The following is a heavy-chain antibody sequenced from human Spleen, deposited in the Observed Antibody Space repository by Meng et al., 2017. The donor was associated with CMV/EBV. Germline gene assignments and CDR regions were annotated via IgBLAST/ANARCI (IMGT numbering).Heavy chain of an antibody. CDR2: IENDGSST. V-gene: IGHV3-74*01. CDR1: GFTFSSYE. J-gene: IGHJ4*01. CDR3: ARGEIWRYFDSNPDY. Sequence: GESLKISCAASGFTFSSYEMTWVRQAPGKGLMWLSRIENDGSSTAYADSVKGRFTITRDNAESTLFLQMNSLRADDTAIYYCARGEIWRYFDSNPDYWGHGTLVTVSS. D-gene: IGHD3-22*01.